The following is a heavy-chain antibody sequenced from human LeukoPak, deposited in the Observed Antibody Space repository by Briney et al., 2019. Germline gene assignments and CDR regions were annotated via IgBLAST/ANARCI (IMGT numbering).Heavy chain of an antibody. CDR2: ISYDGSNE. D-gene: IGHD2-21*01. CDR1: GFTFSTYG. V-gene: IGHV3-30*18. J-gene: IGHJ4*02. Sequence: PGGSLGLSCAASGFTFSTYGMHWVRQAPGKGLEWVAVISYDGSNEYYADSVKGRFTISRDNSKNTLYLQMSSLRAEDTAVYYCAKEFNRGLPDYWGQGTLVTVSS. CDR3: AKEFNRGLPDY.